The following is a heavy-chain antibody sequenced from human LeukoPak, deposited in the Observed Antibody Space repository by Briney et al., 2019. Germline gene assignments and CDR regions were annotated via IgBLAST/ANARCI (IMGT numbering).Heavy chain of an antibody. J-gene: IGHJ6*02. V-gene: IGHV3-66*01. D-gene: IGHD6-25*01. CDR3: ARDGYSSVYYYYGMDV. CDR2: IYSGGST. Sequence: PGGSLRLSCAASGFTVSSNYMSWVRQAPGKGLEWVSVIYSGGSTYYADSVKGRFTISRDNSKNTLYRQMNSLRAEDTAVYYCARDGYSSVYYYYGMDVWGQGTTVTVSS. CDR1: GFTVSSNY.